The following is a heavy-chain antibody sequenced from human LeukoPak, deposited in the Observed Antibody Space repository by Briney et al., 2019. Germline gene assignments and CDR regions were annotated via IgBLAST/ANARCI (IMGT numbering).Heavy chain of an antibody. CDR1: GGSISSYY. V-gene: IGHV4-59*08. Sequence: SSETLSLTCTVSGGSISSYYWSWIRQPPGKGLEWIRYIYYSGSTNYNPSLKSRVTISVDTSKNQFSLKLSSVTAAGTAVYYCARQIYDSSGYLLDYWGQGTLVTVSS. CDR2: IYYSGST. J-gene: IGHJ4*02. CDR3: ARQIYDSSGYLLDY. D-gene: IGHD3-22*01.